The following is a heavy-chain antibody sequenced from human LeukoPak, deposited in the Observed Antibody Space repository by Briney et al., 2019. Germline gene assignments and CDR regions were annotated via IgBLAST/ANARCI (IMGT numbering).Heavy chain of an antibody. CDR1: GYTFTSYD. Sequence: GASVKVSCKASGYTFTSYDINWVRQATGQGLEWMGWMNPNSGNTGYAQKFQGRVTITRNTSISTAYMELSSLRSEDTAVYYCARGVSGSYYGDDAFDIWGQGTMVTVSS. CDR2: MNPNSGNT. D-gene: IGHD1-26*01. CDR3: ARGVSGSYYGDDAFDI. V-gene: IGHV1-8*03. J-gene: IGHJ3*02.